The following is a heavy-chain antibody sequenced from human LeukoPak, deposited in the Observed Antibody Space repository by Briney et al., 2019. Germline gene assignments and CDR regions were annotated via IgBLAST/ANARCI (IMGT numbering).Heavy chain of an antibody. CDR2: IWYDGSNK. CDR3: TTDYYYYGMDA. D-gene: IGHD1-14*01. V-gene: IGHV3-33*01. J-gene: IGHJ6*02. Sequence: GGSLRLSCVASGFTFSTYGMHWVRQAPGKGLEWVAIIWYDGSNKYYADSVKGRFTISRDNSKNTLYLQLNSLKTEDTAVYYCTTDYYYYGMDAWGQGTTVTVSS. CDR1: GFTFSTYG.